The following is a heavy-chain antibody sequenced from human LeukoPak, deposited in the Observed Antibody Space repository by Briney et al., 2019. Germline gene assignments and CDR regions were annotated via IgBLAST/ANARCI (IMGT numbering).Heavy chain of an antibody. Sequence: PGGSLRLSCATSGFTFDDYGISWVRQAAGGGLEWVSGINWNGGRTGYADSVKGRFTISRDNAKNSLYLQMNSLRAEDTAVYYCARDAMMVGYYYYYMDVWGKGTTVTISS. V-gene: IGHV3-20*04. CDR1: GFTFDDYG. CDR3: ARDAMMVGYYYYYMDV. D-gene: IGHD3-22*01. CDR2: INWNGGRT. J-gene: IGHJ6*03.